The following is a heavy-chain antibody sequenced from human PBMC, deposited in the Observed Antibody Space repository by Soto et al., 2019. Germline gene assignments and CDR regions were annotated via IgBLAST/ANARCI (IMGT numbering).Heavy chain of an antibody. CDR2: ITSGSSTI. D-gene: IGHD3-10*01. CDR1: GFTFNSYS. V-gene: IGHV3-48*01. J-gene: IGHJ4*02. Sequence: EVQLVESGGGLVQPGGSLRLSCVVSGFTFNSYSMDWVRQAPGKGLEWVSYITSGSSTIHYADSVKGRFTISRDNAKNSVFLQMNSLRVEDTAVYYCVRDAGSLVYWGQGTLVIVSS. CDR3: VRDAGSLVY.